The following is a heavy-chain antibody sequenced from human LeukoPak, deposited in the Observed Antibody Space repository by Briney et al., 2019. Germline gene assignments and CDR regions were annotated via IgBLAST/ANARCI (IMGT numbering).Heavy chain of an antibody. Sequence: PSETLSLTCTVSGGSISSYYWSWIRQPPGKGLEWIGYIYYSRSTNYNPSLKSRVTISVDTSKNQFSLKLSSVTAADTAVYYCARSGGLRDLGPRRSHYYYYGMDVWGQGTTVTVSS. V-gene: IGHV4-59*01. D-gene: IGHD5/OR15-5a*01. CDR3: ARSGGLRDLGPRRSHYYYYGMDV. CDR1: GGSISSYY. CDR2: IYYSRST. J-gene: IGHJ6*02.